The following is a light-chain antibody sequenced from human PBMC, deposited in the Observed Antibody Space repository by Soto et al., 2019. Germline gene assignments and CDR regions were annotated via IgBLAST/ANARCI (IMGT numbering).Light chain of an antibody. V-gene: IGLV2-14*01. Sequence: QSALTQPASVSGSPGQSVTISCTGTSDDVGVYNYVSWYQHHPGKAPKLMIYEVTNRPSGVSNRFSGSKSGNTASLTISGLQTEDEADYYCISYRSGAPYVFGSGTKVTVL. CDR1: SDDVGVYNY. J-gene: IGLJ1*01. CDR3: ISYRSGAPYV. CDR2: EVT.